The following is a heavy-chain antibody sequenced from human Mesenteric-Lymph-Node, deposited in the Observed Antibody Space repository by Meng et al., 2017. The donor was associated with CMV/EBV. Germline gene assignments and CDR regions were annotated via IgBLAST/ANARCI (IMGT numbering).Heavy chain of an antibody. CDR1: GGSISSSSYY. CDR2: IYYSGST. D-gene: IGHD3-3*01. J-gene: IGHJ4*02. CDR3: ARAFSLDYDFWSGYYRGYFDY. Sequence: GSLRLSCTVSGGSISSSSYYWGWIRQPPGKGLEWIGSIYYSGSTYYNPSLKSRVTISVDTSKNQFSLKLSSVTAADTAVYYCARAFSLDYDFWSGYYRGYFDYWGQGTLVTVSS. V-gene: IGHV4-39*07.